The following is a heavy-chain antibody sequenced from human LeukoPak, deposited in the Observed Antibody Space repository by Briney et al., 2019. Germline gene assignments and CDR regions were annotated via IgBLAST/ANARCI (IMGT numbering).Heavy chain of an antibody. V-gene: IGHV5-51*01. CDR3: ARHPYCSGGSCYFDY. D-gene: IGHD2-15*01. CDR2: IYPGDSDT. CDR1: GYSFTSYW. J-gene: IGHJ4*02. Sequence: GESLKISCKGSGYSFTSYWIGWVRQMPGKGLEWMGIIYPGDSDTRYSPSFQGQVTISADKSISTAYLQWSSLKASDTAMYYCARHPYCSGGSCYFDYWGQGTLVTVSS.